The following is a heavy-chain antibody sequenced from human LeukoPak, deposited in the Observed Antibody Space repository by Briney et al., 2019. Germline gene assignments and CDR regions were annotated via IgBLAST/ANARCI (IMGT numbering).Heavy chain of an antibody. J-gene: IGHJ4*02. Sequence: GGSLTLSCAASGFTLSSYAMGWVRQAPGKGLEWVSAISGSGGSTYFADSVKGRFTISRDNSKNTLSLQMNSLRVEDTAVYYCARVPRYCSGGSCFGGYFDYWGQGTLVTVSS. D-gene: IGHD2-15*01. CDR2: ISGSGGST. V-gene: IGHV3-23*01. CDR1: GFTLSSYA. CDR3: ARVPRYCSGGSCFGGYFDY.